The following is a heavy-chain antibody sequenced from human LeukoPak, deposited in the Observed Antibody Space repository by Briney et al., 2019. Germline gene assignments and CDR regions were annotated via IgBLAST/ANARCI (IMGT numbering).Heavy chain of an antibody. CDR3: ARELSGYYGNNWFDP. J-gene: IGHJ5*02. CDR2: IIPIFGTA. V-gene: IGHV1-69*01. D-gene: IGHD3-22*01. CDR1: GGTFSSYA. Sequence: SVKVSCKASGGTFSSYAISWVRQAPGQGLEWMGGIIPIFGTANYAQKFQGRVTIIADESTSTAYMELSSLRSEDTAVYYCARELSGYYGNNWFDPWGQGTLVTVSS.